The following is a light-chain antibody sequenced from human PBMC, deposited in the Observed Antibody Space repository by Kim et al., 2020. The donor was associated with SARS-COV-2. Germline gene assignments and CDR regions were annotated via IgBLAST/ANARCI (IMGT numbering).Light chain of an antibody. J-gene: IGKJ4*01. CDR1: QGISNY. Sequence: SASVGDRVTITCRAGQGISNYLVWFQQKPGKVPKRLIYTASSLQSGVPSRFGGSGSGTEFTLTISSLQPEDFATYYCLQHNSYPLPFGGGTKGDIK. CDR2: TAS. V-gene: IGKV1-17*03. CDR3: LQHNSYPLP.